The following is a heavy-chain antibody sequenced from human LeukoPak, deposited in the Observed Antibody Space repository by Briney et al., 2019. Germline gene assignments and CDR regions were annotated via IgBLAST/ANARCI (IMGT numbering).Heavy chain of an antibody. V-gene: IGHV3-23*01. D-gene: IGHD6-19*01. CDR1: GFTFNNYA. CDR2: ISAGGGST. CDR3: AKGGGSGRHFDY. J-gene: IGHJ4*02. Sequence: GGSLRLSCAASGFTFNNYAMSWVRQAPGKGLEWVSAISAGGGSTYYEDSVKGRSTISRDNSKNTLYLQMNSLRAEDTAVYYCAKGGGSGRHFDYWGQGTLVTVSS.